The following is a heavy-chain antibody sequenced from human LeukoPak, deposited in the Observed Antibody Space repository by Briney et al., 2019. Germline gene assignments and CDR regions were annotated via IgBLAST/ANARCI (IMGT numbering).Heavy chain of an antibody. J-gene: IGHJ6*04. CDR1: GGSINSGDLF. V-gene: IGHV4-30-4*01. CDR2: IYYSGST. CDR3: ARGPKYQLHTHDYYYGMDV. Sequence: KPSQTLSLTCTVSGGSINSGDLFWSWIRQSPGEGLEWIGYIYYSGSTYYNPSLRSRVTISLDKSKNQFSLKLRSVTAADTAVYYCARGPKYQLHTHDYYYGMDVWGKGTTVTVSS. D-gene: IGHD2-2*01.